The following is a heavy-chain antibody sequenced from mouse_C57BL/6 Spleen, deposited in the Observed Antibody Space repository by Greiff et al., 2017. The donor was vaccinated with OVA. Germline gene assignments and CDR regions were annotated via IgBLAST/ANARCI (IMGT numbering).Heavy chain of an antibody. V-gene: IGHV1-80*01. CDR2: IYPGDGDT. Sequence: VKLMESGAELVKPGASVKISCKASGYAFSSYWMNWVKQRPGKGLEWIGQIYPGDGDTNYNGKFKGKATLTADKSSSTAYMQLSSLTSEDSAVDICARPTVNYAMDYWGQGTSVTVSS. CDR1: GYAFSSYW. CDR3: ARPTVNYAMDY. D-gene: IGHD1-1*01. J-gene: IGHJ4*01.